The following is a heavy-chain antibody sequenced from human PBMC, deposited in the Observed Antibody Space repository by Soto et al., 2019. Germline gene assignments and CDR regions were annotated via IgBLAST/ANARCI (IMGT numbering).Heavy chain of an antibody. CDR1: GYTFTSYA. J-gene: IGHJ4*02. V-gene: IGHV1-3*01. CDR2: INAGNGNT. D-gene: IGHD5-18*01. Sequence: ASVKVSCKASGYTFTSYAMHWVRQAPGQRLEWMGWINAGNGNTKYSQKFQGRVTITRDTSASTAYMELSSLRFEDTAVYYCARRSGYSYGYLDYWGQGTLVTVSS. CDR3: ARRSGYSYGYLDY.